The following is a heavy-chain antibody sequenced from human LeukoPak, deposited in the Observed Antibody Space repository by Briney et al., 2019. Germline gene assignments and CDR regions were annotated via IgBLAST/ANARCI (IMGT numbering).Heavy chain of an antibody. CDR3: ARDPAATRFDY. CDR2: IYYSGNT. CDR1: GGSMSSYY. Sequence: PSETLSLTCTVSGGSMSSYYWSWIRQPPGKGLEWIGYIYYSGNTNYNPSLKSRVTISVDTSKNQFSLKLSSVTAADTAVYYCARDPAATRFDYWGQGTLVTVSS. J-gene: IGHJ4*02. D-gene: IGHD2-15*01. V-gene: IGHV4-59*01.